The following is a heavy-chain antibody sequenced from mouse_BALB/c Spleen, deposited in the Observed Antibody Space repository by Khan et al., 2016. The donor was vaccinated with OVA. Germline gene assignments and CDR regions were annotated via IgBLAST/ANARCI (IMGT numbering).Heavy chain of an antibody. CDR3: ARTPGYYGRNYFDY. V-gene: IGHV5-9-3*01. J-gene: IGHJ2*01. CDR2: ISSGGSYT. Sequence: EVELVESGGGLVKPGGSLKFSCAASGFTFSNYGMSWVRQTPEKRLEWVATISSGGSYTYYPDSVKGRFTISRDNANNPLYLKMSSLRSEDTAIYYCARTPGYYGRNYFDYWGQGTTLTVSS. CDR1: GFTFSNYG. D-gene: IGHD1-1*01.